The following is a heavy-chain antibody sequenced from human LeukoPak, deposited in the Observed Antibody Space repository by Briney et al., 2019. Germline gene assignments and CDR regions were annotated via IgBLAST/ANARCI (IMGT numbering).Heavy chain of an antibody. CDR1: GGTFSSYA. Sequence: ASVKVSCKASGGTFSSYAISWVRQAPGQGLEWMGGIIPIFGTANYAQKFQGRVTITADKSTSTAYMELSSLRSEDTAVYYSATRYYDILTGYYEEYYFDYWGQGTLVTVSS. CDR3: ATRYYDILTGYYEEYYFDY. V-gene: IGHV1-69*06. D-gene: IGHD3-9*01. J-gene: IGHJ4*02. CDR2: IIPIFGTA.